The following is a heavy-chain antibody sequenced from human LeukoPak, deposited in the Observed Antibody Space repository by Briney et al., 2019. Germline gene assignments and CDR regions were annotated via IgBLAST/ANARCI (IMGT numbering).Heavy chain of an antibody. D-gene: IGHD6-13*01. CDR3: ARAGSIAAAGTGDFDY. Sequence: ASVKVSCKASGYTFTGYYMHWVRQAPGQGLEWMGWINPNSGGTNYAQKFQGWVTMTRDTSISTAYMEQSRLRSDDTAVYYCARAGSIAAAGTGDFDYWGQGTLVTVSS. J-gene: IGHJ4*02. CDR1: GYTFTGYY. V-gene: IGHV1-2*04. CDR2: INPNSGGT.